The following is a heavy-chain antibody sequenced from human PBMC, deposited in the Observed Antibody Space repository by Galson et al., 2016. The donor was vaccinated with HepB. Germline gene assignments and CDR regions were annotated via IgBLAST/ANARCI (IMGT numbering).Heavy chain of an antibody. V-gene: IGHV3-23*01. CDR3: AKISLGGYNSGWGGSFDI. CDR1: GFSISIYS. J-gene: IGHJ3*02. Sequence: SLRLSCAASGFSISIYSMNWVRQAPGKGLEWVSAIRGSGTGTSYTDSVKGRFTISRDNSKNTLYLQLNSLRAEDAAVYYCAKISLGGYNSGWGGSFDIWGRGTMVTVPS. D-gene: IGHD6-19*01. CDR2: IRGSGTGT.